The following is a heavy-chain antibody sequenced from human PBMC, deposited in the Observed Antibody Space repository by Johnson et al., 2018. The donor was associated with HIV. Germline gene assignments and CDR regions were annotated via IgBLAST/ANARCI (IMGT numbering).Heavy chain of an antibody. CDR3: AKDRGGNYLDAFDI. V-gene: IGHV3-66*02. CDR2: IYSGDRT. CDR1: GFTVSSNY. J-gene: IGHJ3*02. D-gene: IGHD1-26*01. Sequence: VQLVESGGGLVQPGGSLRLSCAASGFTVSSNYMSWVRQAPGKGLEWVSVIYSGDRTYSAVSVKGRFTISRDNSKNTLYLQMNSLRAEDTAVYYCAKDRGGNYLDAFDIWGQGTMVTVSS.